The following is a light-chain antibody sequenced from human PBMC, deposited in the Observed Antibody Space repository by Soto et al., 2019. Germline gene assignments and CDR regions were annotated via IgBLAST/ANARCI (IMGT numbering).Light chain of an antibody. CDR3: QQRKYWPPLT. CDR2: DAS. Sequence: ETVLTQSPATLSLSPGESATLSCRASQSVDRYLAWYQQKPGQAPRLLIYDASNRATGIPARFSGSGSGTDFTLTISSLGPEDFALYYCQQRKYWPPLTFGQGTRLEIK. V-gene: IGKV3-11*01. CDR1: QSVDRY. J-gene: IGKJ5*01.